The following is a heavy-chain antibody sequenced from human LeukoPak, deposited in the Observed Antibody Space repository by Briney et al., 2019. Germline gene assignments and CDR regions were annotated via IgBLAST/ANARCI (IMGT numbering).Heavy chain of an antibody. CDR1: GDTFTSYD. D-gene: IGHD3-9*01. CDR3: ARGPRYLDWLLLRRDGHEGPFYFDY. V-gene: IGHV1-8*01. Sequence: ASVKVSCKASGDTFTSYDINWVRQATGQGLEWMGWMNPNSGNTVYAQKFQGRVTMTRNTSISTAYMELSSLRSEDTAVYYCARGPRYLDWLLLRRDGHEGPFYFDYWGQGTLVTVSS. CDR2: MNPNSGNT. J-gene: IGHJ4*02.